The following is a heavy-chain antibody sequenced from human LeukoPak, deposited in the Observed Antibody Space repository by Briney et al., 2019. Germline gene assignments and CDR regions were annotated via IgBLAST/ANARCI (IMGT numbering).Heavy chain of an antibody. V-gene: IGHV1-8*01. J-gene: IGHJ4*02. Sequence: AASVKVSCKASGYTFTSYDINWVRQATGQGPEWMGWMSPNSGNTGYAQKFQGRVTMTRSTSMSTAYMELSSLRSEDTAVYYCARELHSSGYSYFDYWGQGTLVTVSS. CDR3: ARELHSSGYSYFDY. CDR2: MSPNSGNT. D-gene: IGHD3-22*01. CDR1: GYTFTSYD.